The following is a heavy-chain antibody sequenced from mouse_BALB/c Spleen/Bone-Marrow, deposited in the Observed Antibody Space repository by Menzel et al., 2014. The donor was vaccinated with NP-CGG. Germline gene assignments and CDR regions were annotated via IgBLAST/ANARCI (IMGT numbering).Heavy chain of an antibody. CDR1: GYTFTRYW. CDR3: ARWLLRYYAMDD. J-gene: IGHJ4*01. Sequence: QVQLKESGAELVKPGASVKLSCKASGYTFTRYWMPWVKPRPGQGLEWIGEIAPSDSYTPYNHPFKGKATLTVDKSSSTAYMQLSSLTSEDSAVYFCARWLLRYYAMDDWGQGTSVTVSS. V-gene: IGHV1-69*02. D-gene: IGHD2-3*01. CDR2: IAPSDSYT.